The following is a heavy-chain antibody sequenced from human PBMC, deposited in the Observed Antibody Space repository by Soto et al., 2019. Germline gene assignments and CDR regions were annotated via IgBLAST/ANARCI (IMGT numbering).Heavy chain of an antibody. D-gene: IGHD6-13*01. J-gene: IGHJ4*02. CDR2: TANDGRAQ. CDR1: GFIFSSYG. CDR3: AKSSGGSSWYPPDH. V-gene: IGHV3-30*18. Sequence: QVQLVDSGGGVVQPGGSLRLSCAASGFIFSSYGMQWVRQSPGEELEWETTTANDGRAQYYADSVKGRSTVSLDNSQNTLFLQMPSLRPEDTGVYYWAKSSGGSSWYPPDHWGQGALVTVPS.